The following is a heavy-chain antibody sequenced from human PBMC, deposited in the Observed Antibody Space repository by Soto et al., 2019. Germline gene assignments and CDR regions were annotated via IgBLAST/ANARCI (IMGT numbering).Heavy chain of an antibody. V-gene: IGHV4-59*01. Sequence: SETLSLTCTVSGGSISSYYWSWIRQPPGKGLEWIGYIYYSGSTNYNPSLKGRVTISVDTSKNQFSLKLSSVTAADTAVYYCARGWLQLPTHFDYWGQGTLVTVSS. CDR2: IYYSGST. CDR3: ARGWLQLPTHFDY. J-gene: IGHJ4*02. CDR1: GGSISSYY. D-gene: IGHD5-12*01.